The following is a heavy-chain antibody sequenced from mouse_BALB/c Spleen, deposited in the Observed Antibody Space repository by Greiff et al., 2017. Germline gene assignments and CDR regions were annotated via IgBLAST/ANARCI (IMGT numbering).Heavy chain of an antibody. J-gene: IGHJ2*01. D-gene: IGHD2-1*01. CDR2: ISSGSSTS. CDR1: GFTFSSFG. Sequence: EVQLVESGGGLVQPGGSRKLTCAVSGFTFSSFGMHWVRQAPEKGLEWVAYISSGSSTSYYADIVKGRFTISRDNTKNTLFQQMSSLRSEDTAMYDCARFGNKYYFDYWGQGTTLTVSS. CDR3: ARFGNKYYFDY. V-gene: IGHV5-17*02.